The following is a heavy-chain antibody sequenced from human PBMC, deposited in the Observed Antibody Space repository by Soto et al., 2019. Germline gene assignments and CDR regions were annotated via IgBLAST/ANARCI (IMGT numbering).Heavy chain of an antibody. Sequence: QVQLVQSGAEVKKPGSSVKVSCKASGGTFSSYAISWVRQAPGQGLEWMGGIIPIFGTANYAQKFQGRVTITADESTSTAYMELSSLRSEATAVYYCARFDGFWSGYPSVLYFDNWGQGTLVTGSS. CDR2: IIPIFGTA. J-gene: IGHJ4*02. CDR3: ARFDGFWSGYPSVLYFDN. V-gene: IGHV1-69*01. CDR1: GGTFSSYA. D-gene: IGHD3-3*01.